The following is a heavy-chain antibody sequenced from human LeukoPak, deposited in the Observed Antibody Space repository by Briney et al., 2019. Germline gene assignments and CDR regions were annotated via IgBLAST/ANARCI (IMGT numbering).Heavy chain of an antibody. CDR2: ISGSGGST. V-gene: IGHV3-23*01. CDR1: GFTFS. D-gene: IGHD3-10*02. Sequence: GGSLRLSCAASGFTFSMSWVRQAPGKGLEWVSAISGSGGSTYYADSVKGRFTISRDNAKNSLFLQMNSLRAEDTAVYYCAELGITMIGGVWGKGTTVTISS. CDR3: AELGITMIGGV. J-gene: IGHJ6*04.